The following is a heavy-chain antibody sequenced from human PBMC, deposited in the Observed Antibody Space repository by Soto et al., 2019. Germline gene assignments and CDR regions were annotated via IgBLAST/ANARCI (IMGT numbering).Heavy chain of an antibody. CDR2: ISPYNGNT. J-gene: IGHJ4*02. D-gene: IGHD2-21*02. CDR3: ARDFGSDLSAPGAVFDY. V-gene: IGHV1-18*04. CDR1: GYFFTSYG. Sequence: ASVKVSCKASGYFFTSYGITWVRQAPGQGLEWMGWISPYNGNTKYAQNFQGRVTMTTDTSTSTAYMEVRRLRSDDPAVYYCARDFGSDLSAPGAVFDYWGQGTLGTVSS.